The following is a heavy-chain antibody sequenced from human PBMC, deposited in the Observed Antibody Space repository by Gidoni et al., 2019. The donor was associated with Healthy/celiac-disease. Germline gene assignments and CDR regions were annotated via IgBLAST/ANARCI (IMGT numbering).Heavy chain of an antibody. D-gene: IGHD3-3*01. V-gene: IGHV3-30-3*01. CDR3: ARPRSGYHNAFDI. CDR1: GFTFSSYA. Sequence: QVQLVESGGGVVQPGRSLRLSCAASGFTFSSYAMHWVRQAPGKGLEWVAVISYDGSNKYYADSVKGRFTISRDNSKNTLYLQMNSLRAEDTAVYYCARPRSGYHNAFDIWGQGTMVTVSS. CDR2: ISYDGSNK. J-gene: IGHJ3*02.